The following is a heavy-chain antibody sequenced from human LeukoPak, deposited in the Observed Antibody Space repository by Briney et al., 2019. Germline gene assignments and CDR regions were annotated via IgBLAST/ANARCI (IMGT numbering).Heavy chain of an antibody. CDR3: ARDQDSSGWYMDV. Sequence: SETLSLTCTVSGGSISSSSYYWGWIRQPPGKGLEWIGSIYYSGSTNYNPSLKSRVTISVDTSKNQFSLKLSSVTAADTAVYYCARDQDSSGWYMDVWGKGTTVTVSS. D-gene: IGHD6-19*01. V-gene: IGHV4-39*07. CDR1: GGSISSSSYY. J-gene: IGHJ6*03. CDR2: IYYSGST.